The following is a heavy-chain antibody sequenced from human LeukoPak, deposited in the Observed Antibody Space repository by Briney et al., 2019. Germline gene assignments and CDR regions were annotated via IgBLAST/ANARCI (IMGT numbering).Heavy chain of an antibody. CDR1: GGSITGYY. D-gene: IGHD3-9*01. J-gene: IGHJ4*02. V-gene: IGHV4-34*01. CDR3: ARGNILSGYCFDF. CDR2: IHYTGAT. Sequence: SETLSLTCAVYGGSITGYYWSWIRQPPGKGLEWVGEIHYTGATSYNPSLKSRATISIDTSRNQVSLKLSSVTAADTAVYYCARGNILSGYCFDFWGQGALVTVSS.